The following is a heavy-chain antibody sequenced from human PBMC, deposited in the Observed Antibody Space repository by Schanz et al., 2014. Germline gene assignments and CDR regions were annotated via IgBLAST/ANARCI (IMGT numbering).Heavy chain of an antibody. CDR3: ARSGSSNWYFFDY. D-gene: IGHD6-13*01. CDR2: INLSGGST. J-gene: IGHJ4*02. CDR1: GYTFTSYS. V-gene: IGHV1-46*01. Sequence: QVQLVQSGAEVKKPGASVKVSCKASGYTFTSYSMHWVRQAPGQGLEWMGIINLSGGSTNNAQKFQGRVTMTRDTLASTAYMEVSSLRSEDTAVYYCARSGSSNWYFFDYWGQGTLVTVSS.